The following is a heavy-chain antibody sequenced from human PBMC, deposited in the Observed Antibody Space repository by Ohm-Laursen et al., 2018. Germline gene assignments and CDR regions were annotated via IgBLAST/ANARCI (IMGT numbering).Heavy chain of an antibody. J-gene: IGHJ6*02. CDR1: GGTFSSYA. CDR2: IIPILGIA. V-gene: IGHV1-69*04. Sequence: ASVKVSCKASGGTFSSYAISWVRQAPGQGLEWMGRIIPILGIANYAQKFQGRVTITADKSTSTAYMELSSLRSEDTAVYYCARESAAMGYYYGMDVWGQGTTVTVSS. D-gene: IGHD5-18*01. CDR3: ARESAAMGYYYGMDV.